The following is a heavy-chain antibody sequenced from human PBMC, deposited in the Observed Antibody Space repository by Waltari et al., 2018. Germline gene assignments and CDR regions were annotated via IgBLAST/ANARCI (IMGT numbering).Heavy chain of an antibody. CDR1: GYTFTSYG. Sequence: EVKKPGASVKVSCKASGYTFTSYGISWVRQAPGQGLGWMGWSSAYNGNTNYAQKLQGRVTMTPDTSTSTAYMELRSLRSDDTAVYYCARAYSGSYYDYYYYYGMDVWGQGTTVTVSS. D-gene: IGHD1-26*01. CDR2: SSAYNGNT. J-gene: IGHJ6*02. CDR3: ARAYSGSYYDYYYYYGMDV. V-gene: IGHV1-18*01.